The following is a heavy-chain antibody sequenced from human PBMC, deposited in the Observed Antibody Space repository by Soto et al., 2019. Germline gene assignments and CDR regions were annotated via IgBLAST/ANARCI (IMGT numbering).Heavy chain of an antibody. D-gene: IGHD6-19*01. CDR1: GFTFSSYG. V-gene: IGHV3-30*18. J-gene: IGHJ4*02. CDR2: ISYEGSNK. CDR3: AKQWTRRSLFDY. Sequence: QVQLVESGGGVVQPGRSLRLSCAASGFTFSSYGMHWVRQAPGKGLEWVAVISYEGSNKYYADSVKGRFTISRDNSKNTLYLQMNSLRAEDTAVYYCAKQWTRRSLFDYWGQGTLVTVSS.